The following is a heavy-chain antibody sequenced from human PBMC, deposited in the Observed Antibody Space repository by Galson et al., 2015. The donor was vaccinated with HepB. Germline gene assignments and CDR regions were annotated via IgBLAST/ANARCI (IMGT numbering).Heavy chain of an antibody. CDR3: ARPLVLNERFNPGVGPFHI. D-gene: IGHD7-27*01. V-gene: IGHV4-34*01. CDR1: GFTFRNYA. J-gene: IGHJ4*02. Sequence: LRLSCAASGFTFRNYAMSWVRQAPGKGLEWVSAITPSGRTYFSPSLQSRVAMSVDTSKNQLSLTLSSVTAADTAVYYCARPLVLNERFNPGVGPFHIWGQGTRVTVSS. CDR2: ITPSGRT.